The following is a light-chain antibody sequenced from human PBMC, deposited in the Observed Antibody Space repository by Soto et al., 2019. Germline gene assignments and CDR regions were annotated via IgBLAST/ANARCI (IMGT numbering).Light chain of an antibody. V-gene: IGKV1-12*01. CDR1: QGISNW. CDR3: QQTNSFPLT. Sequence: DIPMTQSPSSVSASAGDRVTITCRASQGISNWLAWYQQKPGKAPKLLIYGASSLQGGVPSRFSGSGSGTDFSLTISSLQPADFATYYCQQTNSFPLTFGPGTKVDIE. CDR2: GAS. J-gene: IGKJ3*01.